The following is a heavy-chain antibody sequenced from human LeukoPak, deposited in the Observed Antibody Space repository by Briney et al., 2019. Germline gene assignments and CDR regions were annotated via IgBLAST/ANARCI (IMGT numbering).Heavy chain of an antibody. CDR1: GYSFSTYW. Sequence: GESLKISCKGSGYSFSTYWIAWVRQVPGKGLEWMGIIYLGDSDIKYSPSFRGQVTISADKSISTAYLQWSSLKASDTAMYYCARQNAAGTGGSDFWGQGTLVTVSS. V-gene: IGHV5-51*01. CDR3: ARQNAAGTGGSDF. D-gene: IGHD7-27*01. J-gene: IGHJ4*02. CDR2: IYLGDSDI.